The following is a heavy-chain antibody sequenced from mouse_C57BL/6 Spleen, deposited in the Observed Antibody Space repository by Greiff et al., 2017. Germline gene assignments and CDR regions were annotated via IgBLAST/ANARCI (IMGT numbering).Heavy chain of an antibody. CDR3: ARRPYYYGSSPDY. V-gene: IGHV1-55*01. CDR1: GYTFTSYW. Sequence: VKLQQPGAELVKPGASVKMSCKASGYTFTSYWITWVKQRPGQGLEWIGDIYPGSGSTNYNEKFKSKATLTVDTSSSTAYMQLSSLTSEDSAVYYCARRPYYYGSSPDYWGQGTTLTVSS. J-gene: IGHJ2*01. D-gene: IGHD1-1*01. CDR2: IYPGSGST.